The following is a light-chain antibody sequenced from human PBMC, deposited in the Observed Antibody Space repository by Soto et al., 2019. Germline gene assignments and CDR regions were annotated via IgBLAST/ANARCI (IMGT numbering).Light chain of an antibody. CDR3: CSYAGSYSSYNYV. V-gene: IGLV2-11*01. Sequence: QSALTQPRSVSGSPGQPVTISCTGTSSDVGGYHFVAWYQQHPGKAPKLIIYDVNKRPSGVPDRFSGSNSGNTASLTISGLQADDEADYYCCSYAGSYSSYNYVFGTGTKVTVL. CDR1: SSDVGGYHF. J-gene: IGLJ1*01. CDR2: DVN.